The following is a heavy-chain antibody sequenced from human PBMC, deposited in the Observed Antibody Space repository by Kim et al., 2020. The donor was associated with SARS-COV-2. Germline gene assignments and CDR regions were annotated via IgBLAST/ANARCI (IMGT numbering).Heavy chain of an antibody. V-gene: IGHV4-4*02. CDR3: ARDCPVDAAGTNYFDY. CDR2: IYHSGST. CDR1: GGSISSSNW. D-gene: IGHD6-13*01. Sequence: SETLSLTCAVSGGSISSSNWWSWVRQPPGKGLEWIGEIYHSGSTNYNPSLKSRVTISVDKSKNQFSLKLSSVTAADTAVYYCARDCPVDAAGTNYFDYWGQGTLVTVSS. J-gene: IGHJ4*02.